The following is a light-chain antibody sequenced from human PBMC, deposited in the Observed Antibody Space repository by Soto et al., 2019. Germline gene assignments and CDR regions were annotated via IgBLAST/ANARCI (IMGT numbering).Light chain of an antibody. CDR1: NSDVGGYDY. V-gene: IGLV2-14*01. J-gene: IGLJ1*01. CDR3: SSYTTTSTYV. CDR2: EVT. Sequence: QSVLTQPASVSGSPGQSITISCTGTNSDVGGYDYVSWYQQHPDKAPKFMIYEVTNRPSGVSHRFSGSKSGNTASLTFSGLQAEDEADYYCSSYTTTSTYVFGTGTKVTVL.